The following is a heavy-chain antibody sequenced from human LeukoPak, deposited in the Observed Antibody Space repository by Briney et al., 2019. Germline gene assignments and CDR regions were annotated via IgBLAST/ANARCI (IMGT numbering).Heavy chain of an antibody. CDR1: GFTFSSYA. Sequence: PGRSLRLSCAASGFTFSSYAMHWVRQAPGKGLEWVAVISYDGSNEYYADSVKGRFTISRDNSKNTLYLQMNSLRAEDTAVYYCARDRSRGWSPRYGMDVWGKGTTVTVSS. CDR2: ISYDGSNE. J-gene: IGHJ6*04. V-gene: IGHV3-30*04. D-gene: IGHD6-19*01. CDR3: ARDRSRGWSPRYGMDV.